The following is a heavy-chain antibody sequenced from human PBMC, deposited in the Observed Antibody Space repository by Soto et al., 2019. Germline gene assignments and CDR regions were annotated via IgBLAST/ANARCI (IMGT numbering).Heavy chain of an antibody. CDR3: AKDQRELLLVNWFDP. V-gene: IGHV3-30*18. CDR2: ISYDGSNK. J-gene: IGHJ5*02. CDR1: GFTFSSYG. D-gene: IGHD2-2*01. Sequence: GGSLRLSCAASGFTFSSYGMHWARQAPGKGLEWVAVISYDGSNKYYADSVKGRFTISRDNSKNTLYLQMNSLRAEDTAVYYCAKDQRELLLVNWFDPWGQGTLVTVSS.